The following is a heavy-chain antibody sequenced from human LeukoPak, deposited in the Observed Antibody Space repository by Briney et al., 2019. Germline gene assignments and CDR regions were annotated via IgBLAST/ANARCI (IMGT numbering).Heavy chain of an antibody. CDR2: IYYSGST. J-gene: IGHJ4*02. CDR1: GGSISSYY. CDR3: ARHLKGQQLAAGAAYYFDY. Sequence: PSETLSLTCTVSGGSISSYYWSWIRQPPGKGVEWIGYIYYSGSTNYNPSLKSRVTISVDTSKNQFSLKLSSVTAADTAVYYCARHLKGQQLAAGAAYYFDYWGQGTLVTVSS. D-gene: IGHD6-13*01. V-gene: IGHV4-59*08.